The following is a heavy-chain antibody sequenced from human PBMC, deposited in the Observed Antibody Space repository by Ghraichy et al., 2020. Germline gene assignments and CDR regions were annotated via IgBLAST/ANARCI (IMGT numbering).Heavy chain of an antibody. V-gene: IGHV4-39*01. CDR3: ARRDSSGYSAEY. Sequence: SETLSLTCTVSGGSISSSSYYWGWIRQPPGKGLEWIGTIDYSGSTYYNPSLKSRVIISVDTSKNQFSLKLSSVTAADTAVYYCARRDSSGYSAEYWGQGTLVTVSS. J-gene: IGHJ4*02. CDR1: GGSISSSSYY. CDR2: IDYSGST. D-gene: IGHD3-22*01.